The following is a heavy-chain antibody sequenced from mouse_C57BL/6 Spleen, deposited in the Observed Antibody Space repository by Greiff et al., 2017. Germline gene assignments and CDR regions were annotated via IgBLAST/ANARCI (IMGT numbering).Heavy chain of an antibody. Sequence: QVQLQQSGAELVKPGASVKISCKASGYTFTDYYINWVKQRPGQGLEWIGKIGPGSGSTYYNEKFKGKATLTADKSSSTAYMQLSSVTSEDSAVYFCAPLSTTVVVTDYAMDYWGQGTSVTVSS. V-gene: IGHV1-77*01. CDR2: IGPGSGST. J-gene: IGHJ4*01. CDR1: GYTFTDYY. CDR3: APLSTTVVVTDYAMDY. D-gene: IGHD1-1*01.